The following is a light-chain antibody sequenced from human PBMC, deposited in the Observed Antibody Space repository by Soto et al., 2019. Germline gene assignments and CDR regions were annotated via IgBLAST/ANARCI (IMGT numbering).Light chain of an antibody. V-gene: IGLV1-40*01. CDR2: GNS. CDR1: SSNIGAGYD. J-gene: IGLJ2*01. CDR3: QSYDSSLSGSVV. Sequence: QSELTQPPSVSGAPGQRVTISCTGSSSNIGAGYDVHWYQQLPGTAPKLLIYGNSNRPSGVPDRFSGSKSGTSASLAITGLQAEDEADYYCQSYDSSLSGSVVFGGGTKVTVL.